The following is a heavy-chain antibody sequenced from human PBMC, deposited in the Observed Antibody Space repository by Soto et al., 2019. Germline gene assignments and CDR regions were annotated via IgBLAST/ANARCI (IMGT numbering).Heavy chain of an antibody. CDR3: AKRRGVGITRSSFDY. D-gene: IGHD1-26*01. CDR2: IDPSGGDT. CDR1: GYTFNRHY. J-gene: IGHJ4*02. Sequence: QVQLVQSGAEVRKPGASVKVSCKASGYTFNRHYIQWVRQAPGQGLEWMGMIDPSGGDTNYAKKCQGRVTLPSETSTSTVYMELSSLRSEDTAVYYCAKRRGVGITRSSFDYWGPGTLVLASS. V-gene: IGHV1-46*02.